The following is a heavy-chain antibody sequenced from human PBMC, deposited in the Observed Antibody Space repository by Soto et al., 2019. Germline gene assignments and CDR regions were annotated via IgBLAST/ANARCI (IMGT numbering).Heavy chain of an antibody. CDR1: GFTFSSYG. Sequence: QVQLVESGGGVVQPGRSLRLSCAASGFTFSSYGMHWVRQAPGKGLEWVAVISYDGSNKYYADSVKGRFTISRDNSKNTLYLQMNSRRAEDTAVYYCAKDLRAGMDVWGQGTTVTVSS. CDR3: AKDLRAGMDV. V-gene: IGHV3-30*18. J-gene: IGHJ6*02. CDR2: ISYDGSNK.